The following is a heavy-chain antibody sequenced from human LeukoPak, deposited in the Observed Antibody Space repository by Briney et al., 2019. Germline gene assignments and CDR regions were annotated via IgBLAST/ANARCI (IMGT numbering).Heavy chain of an antibody. J-gene: IGHJ3*02. D-gene: IGHD3-22*01. V-gene: IGHV1-18*01. Sequence: ASVKVSCKASGYTFTSYGISWVRQAPGQGLEWMGWISAYNGNTNYAQKLQGRVTMTTDTSTSTAYMELSSLRSEDTAVYYCATEATMIVVPRRGAFDIWGQGTMVTVSS. CDR2: ISAYNGNT. CDR3: ATEATMIVVPRRGAFDI. CDR1: GYTFTSYG.